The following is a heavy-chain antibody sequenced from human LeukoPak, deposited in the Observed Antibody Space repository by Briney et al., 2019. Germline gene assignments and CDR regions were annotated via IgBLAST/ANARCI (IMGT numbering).Heavy chain of an antibody. CDR3: ARDGTAAGLYFDL. J-gene: IGHJ4*01. V-gene: IGHV3-7*01. Sequence: GGSLRLSCAVSGFTFTDYWMNWVRQAPGKGLEWVASIKQDGGEKSYVDSVKGRFTISRDNTKNSLYLQMSSLRAEDTAVNYCARDGTAAGLYFDLWGQGTLVTVSS. CDR2: IKQDGGEK. D-gene: IGHD6-13*01. CDR1: GFTFTDYW.